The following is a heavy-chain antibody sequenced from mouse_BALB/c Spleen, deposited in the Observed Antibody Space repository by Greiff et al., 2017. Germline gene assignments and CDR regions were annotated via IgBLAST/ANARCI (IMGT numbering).Heavy chain of an antibody. CDR2: IYPGNSDT. CDR3: TRRVYGNYPYYAMDY. CDR1: GYTFTSYW. V-gene: IGHV1-5*01. J-gene: IGHJ4*01. D-gene: IGHD2-1*01. Sequence: EVHLVESGTVLARPGASVKMSCKASGYTFTSYWMHWVKQRPGQGLEWIGAIYPGNSDTSYNQKFKGKAKLTAVTSTSTAYMELSSLTNEDSAVYYCTRRVYGNYPYYAMDYWGQGTSVTVSS.